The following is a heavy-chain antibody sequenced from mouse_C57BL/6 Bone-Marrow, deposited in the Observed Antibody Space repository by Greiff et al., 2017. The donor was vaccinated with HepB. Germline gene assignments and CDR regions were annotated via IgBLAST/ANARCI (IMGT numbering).Heavy chain of an antibody. Sequence: VQLQQSGAELVRPGASVKLSCTASGFNIKDDYMHWVKQRPEQGLEWIGWIDPENGDTEYASKFQGKATITADTSSNTAYRQLSSLTSEDTAVYYCTRRDSPSMDYWGQGTSVTVSS. CDR1: GFNIKDDY. CDR3: TRRDSPSMDY. V-gene: IGHV14-4*01. CDR2: IDPENGDT. J-gene: IGHJ4*01. D-gene: IGHD3-3*01.